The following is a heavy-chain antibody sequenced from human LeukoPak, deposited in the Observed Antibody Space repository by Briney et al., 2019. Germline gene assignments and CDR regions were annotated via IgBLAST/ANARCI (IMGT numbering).Heavy chain of an antibody. J-gene: IGHJ3*02. D-gene: IGHD3-22*01. V-gene: IGHV1-69*04. Sequence: SVKVSCKASGGTFSSYAISWVPQAPGQGLEWMGRIIPILGIANYAQKFQGRVTITADKSTSTAYMELSSLRSEDTAVYYCARGPDYYDSSGYPVSAFDIWGQGTMVTVSS. CDR1: GGTFSSYA. CDR3: ARGPDYYDSSGYPVSAFDI. CDR2: IIPILGIA.